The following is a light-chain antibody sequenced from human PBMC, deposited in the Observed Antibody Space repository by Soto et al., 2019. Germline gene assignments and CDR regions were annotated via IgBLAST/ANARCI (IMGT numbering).Light chain of an antibody. CDR2: DVS. CDR1: SSDIGAYNY. J-gene: IGLJ3*02. Sequence: QSVLTQPASVSGSPGQSITISCTGTSSDIGAYNYVSWHQQNPGKAPKLMIYDVSNRPSGVSNRFSGSKSGNTASLTISGLQAEDEADYYCSSYTSSGSRVFGGGTKVTVL. V-gene: IGLV2-14*03. CDR3: SSYTSSGSRV.